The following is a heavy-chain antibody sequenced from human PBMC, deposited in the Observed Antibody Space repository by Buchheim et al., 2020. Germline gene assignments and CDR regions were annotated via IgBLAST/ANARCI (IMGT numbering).Heavy chain of an antibody. CDR1: GFTFSDYY. V-gene: IGHV3-11*01. CDR2: ISSSGSTI. CDR3: ARDFSRSSRHYDSSGYRFDY. J-gene: IGHJ4*02. Sequence: QVQLVESGGGLVKPGGSLRLSCAASGFTFSDYYMSWIRQAPGKGLEWVSYISSSGSTIYYADSVKGRFTISRANAKTSLYLQMNSLRAEDTAVYYCARDFSRSSRHYDSSGYRFDYWGQGTL. D-gene: IGHD3-22*01.